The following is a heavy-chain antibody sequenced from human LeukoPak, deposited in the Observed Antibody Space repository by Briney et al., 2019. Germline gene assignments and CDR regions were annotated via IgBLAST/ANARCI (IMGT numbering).Heavy chain of an antibody. CDR2: IYYSGST. J-gene: IGHJ5*02. CDR1: GGSISSSSYY. V-gene: IGHV4-39*07. D-gene: IGHD2-15*01. CDR3: AAHCSGGSCYLNWFDP. Sequence: PSETLSLTCTVSGGSISSSSYYWVWIRQPPGKGLEWIGSIYYSGSTYYNPSLKSRVTISVDTSKNQFSLKLTSVTAADTAVYYCAAHCSGGSCYLNWFDPWGQGTLVTVSS.